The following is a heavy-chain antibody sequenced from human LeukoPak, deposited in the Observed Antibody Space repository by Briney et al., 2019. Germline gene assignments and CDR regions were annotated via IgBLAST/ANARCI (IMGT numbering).Heavy chain of an antibody. D-gene: IGHD5-18*01. CDR2: ISGSGGST. Sequence: TGGSLRLSCAASGFTFSSYAMSWVRQAPGKGLEWVSAISGSGGSTYYADSVKGRFTISRDNSKNTLYLQMSSLRAEDTAVYYCARDAKGGYSYGPNQMLDHYYYGMDVWGQGTTVTVSS. V-gene: IGHV3-23*01. J-gene: IGHJ6*02. CDR3: ARDAKGGYSYGPNQMLDHYYYGMDV. CDR1: GFTFSSYA.